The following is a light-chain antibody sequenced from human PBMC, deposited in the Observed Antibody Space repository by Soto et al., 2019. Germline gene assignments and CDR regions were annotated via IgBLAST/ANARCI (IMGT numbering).Light chain of an antibody. CDR1: ESVTRSC. J-gene: IGKJ1*01. V-gene: IGKV3-20*01. CDR3: HQYGSSPKT. CDR2: GAS. Sequence: EIVLTQSPGTLSLSPGERAIFSCRASESVTRSCLAWFQQRPGQAPRLLIYGASNRATGIPGRFSGSGSGTDFTLTINRLEPEDVAVYYCHQYGSSPKTFGQGTQVEI.